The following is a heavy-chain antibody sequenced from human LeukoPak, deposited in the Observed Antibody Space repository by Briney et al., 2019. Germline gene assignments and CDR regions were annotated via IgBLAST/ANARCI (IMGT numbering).Heavy chain of an antibody. CDR1: GGSISSGDYY. J-gene: IGHJ1*01. CDR2: IYYSGST. Sequence: PSETLSLTCTVSGGSISSGDYYWSWIRQPPGKGLEWIGYIYYSGSTHYNPSLKSRVTISVDTSKNQFSLKLSSVTAADTAVYYCASEGRITMVRGVIMGVQHWGQGTLVTVSS. D-gene: IGHD3-10*01. CDR3: ASEGRITMVRGVIMGVQH. V-gene: IGHV4-30-4*01.